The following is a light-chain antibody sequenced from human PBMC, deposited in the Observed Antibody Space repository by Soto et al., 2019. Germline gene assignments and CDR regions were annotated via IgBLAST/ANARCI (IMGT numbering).Light chain of an antibody. J-gene: IGKJ2*01. V-gene: IGKV1-39*01. Sequence: DIEMTQSPSSLSASVGDRVTITCRASQTIASHLNWYQQKPGEAPKLLIYAASSLQSGVPSRFSGSGSGTDFTLTISSLQPEDFATYYCQQSYSTPYTFGQGTKLEIK. CDR3: QQSYSTPYT. CDR1: QTIASH. CDR2: AAS.